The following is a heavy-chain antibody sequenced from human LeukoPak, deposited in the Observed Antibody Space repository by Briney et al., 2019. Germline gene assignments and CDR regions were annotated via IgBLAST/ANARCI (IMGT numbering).Heavy chain of an antibody. Sequence: PSETLSLTCAVSGYSISSGYYWGWIRQPPGKGLEWIGSIYHSGSTSYNPSLKSRVTISVDTSKNQFSLKLSCVTAADTAVYSCASQKLGIGLGNFDYWGQGALVTVP. V-gene: IGHV4-38-2*01. J-gene: IGHJ4*02. CDR2: IYHSGST. CDR3: ASQKLGIGLGNFDY. CDR1: GYSISSGYY. D-gene: IGHD7-27*01.